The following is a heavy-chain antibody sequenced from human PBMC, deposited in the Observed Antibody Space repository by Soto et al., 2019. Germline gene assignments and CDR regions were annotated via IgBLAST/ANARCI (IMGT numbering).Heavy chain of an antibody. CDR1: GFTFSSYA. Sequence: QVQLVESGGGMVQPGRSLRLSCAAAGFTFSSYAMYWVRQAPGKGLEWVAFISYDGSDKYYADSVKGRFTISRDNSKNTLYLQMNGLRADDTAVYFCAKAGPYCSSTSCYALWGQGTLVTVSS. V-gene: IGHV3-30*18. D-gene: IGHD2-2*01. J-gene: IGHJ1*01. CDR2: ISYDGSDK. CDR3: AKAGPYCSSTSCYAL.